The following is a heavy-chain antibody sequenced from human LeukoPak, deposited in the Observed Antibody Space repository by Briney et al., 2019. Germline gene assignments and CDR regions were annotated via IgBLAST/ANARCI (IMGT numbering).Heavy chain of an antibody. CDR2: IYYSGST. J-gene: IGHJ5*02. CDR1: GGSISSYY. CDR3: ASMTTVGGWFDP. V-gene: IGHV4-59*01. D-gene: IGHD4-11*01. Sequence: SETLSLTCTVSGGSISSYYWSWIRQPPGKGLEWIGYIYYSGSTNYNPYLKSRVTISVDTSKNQFSLKLSSVTAADTAVYYCASMTTVGGWFDPWGQGTLVAVSS.